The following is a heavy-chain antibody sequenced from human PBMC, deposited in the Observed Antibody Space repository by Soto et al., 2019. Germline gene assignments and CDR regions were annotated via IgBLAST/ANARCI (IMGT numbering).Heavy chain of an antibody. CDR1: GYTFTSYG. CDR3: ARDSSSRILYYYGMDV. D-gene: IGHD6-13*01. V-gene: IGHV1-18*01. J-gene: IGHJ6*02. Sequence: ASVKVSCKASGYTFTSYGISWVRQAPGQGLEWMGWISAYNGNTNYAQKLQGRVTMTTDTSTSTAYMELRSLRSDDTAVYYCARDSSSRILYYYGMDVWGQGTTVTVSS. CDR2: ISAYNGNT.